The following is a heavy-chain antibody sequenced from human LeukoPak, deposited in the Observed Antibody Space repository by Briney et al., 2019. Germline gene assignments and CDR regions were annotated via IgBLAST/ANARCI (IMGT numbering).Heavy chain of an antibody. CDR2: INHSGST. J-gene: IGHJ6*03. CDR3: ARGYGGVVIMATDYYYYMDV. CDR1: GGSFSGYY. V-gene: IGHV4-34*01. D-gene: IGHD3-3*01. Sequence: PSETLSLTCAVYGGSFSGYYWSWIRQPPGKGLEWIGEINHSGSTNYNPSLKSRVTISVDTSKNQFSLKLSSVTAADTAVYYCARGYGGVVIMATDYYYYMDVWGKGTTVTISS.